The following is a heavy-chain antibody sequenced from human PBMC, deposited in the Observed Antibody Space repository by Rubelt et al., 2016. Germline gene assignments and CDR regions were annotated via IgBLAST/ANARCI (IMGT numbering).Heavy chain of an antibody. CDR3: ARGDLGTGIHLMAYYFHY. D-gene: IGHD1-1*01. CDR2: INHSGST. Sequence: QVQLQQWGAGLLKPSETLSLICAVYGGSFGDNYWSWIRQPPGKGLEWIGEINHSGSTNYNPSLKSRVTISVDTSKNQFSLKLGLGTAADTAVYYCARGDLGTGIHLMAYYFHYWGQGTLVTVSS. V-gene: IGHV4-34*01. J-gene: IGHJ4*02. CDR1: GGSFGDNY.